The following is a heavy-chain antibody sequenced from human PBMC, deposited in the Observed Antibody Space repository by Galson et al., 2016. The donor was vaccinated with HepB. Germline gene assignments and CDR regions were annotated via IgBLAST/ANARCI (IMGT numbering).Heavy chain of an antibody. Sequence: SLRLSCAGSGFTFSDYWMSWVRQAPGKGLEWVSNINHDGSERYYLDSVRGRFTISRDNAQNSLYLEMNSLRADDTAVYYCARAKPLWLLWGQGTLVTVSS. CDR1: GFTFSDYW. D-gene: IGHD3-10*01. J-gene: IGHJ4*02. V-gene: IGHV3-7*03. CDR3: ARAKPLWLL. CDR2: INHDGSER.